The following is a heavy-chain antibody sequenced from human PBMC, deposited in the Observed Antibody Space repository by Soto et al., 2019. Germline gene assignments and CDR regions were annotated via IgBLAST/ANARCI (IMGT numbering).Heavy chain of an antibody. J-gene: IGHJ5*02. V-gene: IGHV3-33*06. CDR1: GFTFSSYG. Sequence: GGSLRLSCAASGFTFSSYGMHWVRQAPGKGLEWVAVIWYDGSNKYYADSVKGRFTISIDNAKNSLYLQMNSLRDEDTAVYYCAKEAGTWHLPLNWFDPWGQGTLVTVSS. CDR2: IWYDGSNK. D-gene: IGHD6-19*01. CDR3: AKEAGTWHLPLNWFDP.